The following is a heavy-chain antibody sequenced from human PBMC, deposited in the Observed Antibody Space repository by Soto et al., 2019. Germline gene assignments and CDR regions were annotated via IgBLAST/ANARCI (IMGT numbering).Heavy chain of an antibody. D-gene: IGHD2-2*01. CDR1: GGTFSSYA. J-gene: IGHJ6*02. V-gene: IGHV1-69*06. CDR3: AGTCSSNSCHVYYYAMDV. CDR2: IIPIFGTT. Sequence: SVKVSCKASGGTFSSYAISWVRQAPGQGLEWMGGIIPIFGTTNYAQKFQGRVTITADKSTSTAYMELSGLRSADTAVYYCAGTCSSNSCHVYYYAMDVWGQGTTVTVSS.